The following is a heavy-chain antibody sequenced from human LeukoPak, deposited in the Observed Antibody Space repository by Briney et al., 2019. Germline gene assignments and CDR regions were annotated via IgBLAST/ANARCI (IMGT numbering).Heavy chain of an antibody. J-gene: IGHJ4*02. V-gene: IGHV1-58*02. CDR1: GFTFTSSA. CDR3: ATQGRTVTMPSYFDY. Sequence: GTSVKVSCKASGFTFTSSAMQWVRQARGQRLEWIGWIVVGSGNTNYAQKFQERVTITRDMSTSTAYMELSSLRSEDTAVYYCATQGRTVTMPSYFDYWGQGTLVIVYS. CDR2: IVVGSGNT. D-gene: IGHD4-17*01.